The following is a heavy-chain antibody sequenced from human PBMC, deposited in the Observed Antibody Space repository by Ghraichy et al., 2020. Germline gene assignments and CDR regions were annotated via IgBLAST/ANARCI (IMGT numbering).Heavy chain of an antibody. CDR2: ISSSTRYI. J-gene: IGHJ6*02. CDR1: GLMFSPNT. V-gene: IGHV3-21*01. Sequence: GESLNISCVASGLMFSPNTMNWVRQAPGKGLEWVSSISSSTRYIYYADSVKGRFTISRDNAQNSLYLQMNSLRAEDTAVYFCARGSTVVRFFYYAAMDVWGQGTTVTVS. CDR3: ARGSTVVRFFYYAAMDV. D-gene: IGHD4-23*01.